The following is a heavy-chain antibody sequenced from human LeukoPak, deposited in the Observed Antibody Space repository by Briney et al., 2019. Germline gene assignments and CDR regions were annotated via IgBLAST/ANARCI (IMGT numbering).Heavy chain of an antibody. CDR3: ARGSSGIAVRGLAWAWFDP. J-gene: IGHJ5*02. D-gene: IGHD3-10*01. CDR1: GFTFSTYW. V-gene: IGHV3-7*05. Sequence: GGSLRLSCAASGFTFSTYWMSWVRQAPGKGLEWVANIKPDGSENYYVDSVKGRFTISRDNAKKSLYLHMNSLRAEDTAVYYCARGSSGIAVRGLAWAWFDPWGQGTLVTVSS. CDR2: IKPDGSEN.